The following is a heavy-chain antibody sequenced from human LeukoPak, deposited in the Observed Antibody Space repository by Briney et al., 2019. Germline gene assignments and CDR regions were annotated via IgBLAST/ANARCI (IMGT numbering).Heavy chain of an antibody. CDR3: ARDDALATDGFDS. V-gene: IGHV3-30*04. CDR2: VSYDGNDK. D-gene: IGHD5-24*01. CDR1: GFTFTRYA. Sequence: GGFLRLSCVASGFTFTRYAMHWVRQAPGKGLEWVTVVSYDGNDKYYADSVKGRFTISRDNFKNTVYLQMNSLRAEDTAVYYCARDDALATDGFDSWGQGTLVTVSS. J-gene: IGHJ4*02.